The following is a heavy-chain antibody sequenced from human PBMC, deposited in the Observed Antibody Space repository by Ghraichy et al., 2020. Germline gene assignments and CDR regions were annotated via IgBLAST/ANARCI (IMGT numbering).Heavy chain of an antibody. CDR3: ARDQRLDY. J-gene: IGHJ4*02. D-gene: IGHD6-25*01. V-gene: IGHV3-30-3*01. CDR1: GFTFSTYV. Sequence: GGSLRLSCAASGFTFSTYVMHWVRQAPGKGLEWVAAISYDGSNKYNAHSVKGRFTISRDNSKNTLYLQMNSLRIEDTAVYYCARDQRLDYWGQGTLVTVSS. CDR2: ISYDGSNK.